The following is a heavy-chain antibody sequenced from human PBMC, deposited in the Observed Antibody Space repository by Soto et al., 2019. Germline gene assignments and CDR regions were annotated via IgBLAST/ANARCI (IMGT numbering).Heavy chain of an antibody. J-gene: IGHJ4*02. CDR1: GGSISSGGYS. CDR2: IYHSGST. V-gene: IGHV4-30-2*01. CDR3: ARGVHCSSTSCSFDY. Sequence: SETLSLTCAVSGGSISSGGYSWSWIRQPPGKGLEWIGYIYHSGSTYYNPSLKSRVTISVDRSKNQFSLKLSSVTAADTAVYYCARGVHCSSTSCSFDYWGQGTLVTVSS. D-gene: IGHD2-2*01.